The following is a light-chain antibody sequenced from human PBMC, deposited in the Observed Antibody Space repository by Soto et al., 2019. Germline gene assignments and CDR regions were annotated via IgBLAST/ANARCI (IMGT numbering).Light chain of an antibody. CDR3: QQYNSYSLT. CDR2: KAS. Sequence: DIQMTQSPSTLSASVGVRVTITCRASKSISSWLAWYQQKPGRAPKLLIYKASSLESGVPSRFSGSGSGTEFTLTISSLQPDDFATYYCQQYNSYSLTFGGGTKVEMK. J-gene: IGKJ4*01. V-gene: IGKV1-5*03. CDR1: KSISSW.